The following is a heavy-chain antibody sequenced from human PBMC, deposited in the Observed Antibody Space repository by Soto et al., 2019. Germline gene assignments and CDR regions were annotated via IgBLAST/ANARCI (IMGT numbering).Heavy chain of an antibody. Sequence: PSETLALTCNAFGGSSRFCVYSLGGIGEPLGKGLEWIGDIHYSGNTYYNPSLKSRVIISVDTSKNQFSLKLTSVTAADTAVYYCARRAVTLVRGDNWFDPWGQGTLVTVS. D-gene: IGHD3-10*01. J-gene: IGHJ5*02. CDR3: ARRAVTLVRGDNWFDP. V-gene: IGHV4-39*01. CDR2: IHYSGNT. CDR1: GGSSRFCVYS.